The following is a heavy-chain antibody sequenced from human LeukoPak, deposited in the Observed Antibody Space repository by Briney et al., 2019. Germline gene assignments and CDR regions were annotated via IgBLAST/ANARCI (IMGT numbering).Heavy chain of an antibody. D-gene: IGHD7-27*01. CDR2: LYSSGYT. Sequence: GGSLRLSCAASGFSVTSNYMSWVRQAPGKGLEWVSVLYSSGYTKYADSVKGRFSISRDTSKNTLYLQMNSLRAEDTAVYYCAKDLGSKRGGYYFDYWGQGTLVTVSS. CDR1: GFSVTSNY. J-gene: IGHJ4*02. V-gene: IGHV3-66*01. CDR3: AKDLGSKRGGYYFDY.